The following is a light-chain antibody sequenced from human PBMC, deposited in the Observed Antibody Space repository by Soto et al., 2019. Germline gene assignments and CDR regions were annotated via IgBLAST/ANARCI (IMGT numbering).Light chain of an antibody. CDR3: QQYGRSPGLFT. CDR2: DTS. Sequence: ELTQSPGTLSLSPGERATLSCMASQSVSSNYLAWYQQKPGQAPMLLIYDTSTRAAGIPDRFSGSGSGTDFTLTISRLESEDFAVYYCQQYGRSPGLFTFGPGTKVDIK. J-gene: IGKJ3*01. CDR1: QSVSSNY. V-gene: IGKV3-20*01.